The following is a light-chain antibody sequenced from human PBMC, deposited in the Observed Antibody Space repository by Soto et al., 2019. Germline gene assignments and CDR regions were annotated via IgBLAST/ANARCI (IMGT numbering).Light chain of an antibody. CDR2: GAA. Sequence: ETVMTQSPATLSVSPGERATLSCRASQSVFSSLAWYQHKPGQAPRLLIYGAATRATGIPARFSGSGSGTEFTLTISSLQFDDIAVYYCQQYHNWPAFGQGTKVDIK. J-gene: IGKJ1*01. V-gene: IGKV3-15*01. CDR1: QSVFSS. CDR3: QQYHNWPA.